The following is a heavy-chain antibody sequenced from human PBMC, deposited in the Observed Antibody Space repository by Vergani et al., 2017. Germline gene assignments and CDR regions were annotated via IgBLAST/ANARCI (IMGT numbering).Heavy chain of an antibody. D-gene: IGHD1-14*01. J-gene: IGHJ5*02. CDR3: ARDLRLLYNRFDP. CDR2: TWYDGNNK. Sequence: QVQLVESGGGVVQPGRSLRLSCAASGFTFNQYGMHWVRQAPGKGLEWVAVTWYDGNNKQYADSVKGRFTISRDNSKSTMYLQMNSLGDEYTGVYYCARDLRLLYNRFDPWGQGTLVTVSS. CDR1: GFTFNQYG. V-gene: IGHV3-33*01.